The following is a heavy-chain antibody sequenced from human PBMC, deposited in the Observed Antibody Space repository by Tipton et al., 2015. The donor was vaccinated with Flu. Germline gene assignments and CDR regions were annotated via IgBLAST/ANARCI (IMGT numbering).Heavy chain of an antibody. Sequence: GLVKPSETLSLTCTVSGYSISSGYYWGWIRQPPGKGLEWIGSIYHSGSTYYNPSLKSRVTISVDTSKNQFSLKLSSVTAADTAVYYCARDPSGSYSGYYYYGMDVWGQGTTVTVSS. CDR2: IYHSGST. J-gene: IGHJ6*02. CDR1: GYSISSGYY. D-gene: IGHD1-26*01. CDR3: ARDPSGSYSGYYYYGMDV. V-gene: IGHV4-38-2*02.